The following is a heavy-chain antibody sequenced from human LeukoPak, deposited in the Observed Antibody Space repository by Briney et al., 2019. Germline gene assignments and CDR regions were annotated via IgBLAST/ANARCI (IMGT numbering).Heavy chain of an antibody. CDR1: GGSISSSSYY. Sequence: SETLSLTCTVSGGSISSSSYYWGWIRQPPGKGLEWIGSIFYSGSTYYNPSLKSRVTISVDTSKNQFSLKLSSVTAADTAVYYCAREYDFWSGRTKGYFDYWGQGTLVTVSS. V-gene: IGHV4-39*02. CDR2: IFYSGST. CDR3: AREYDFWSGRTKGYFDY. J-gene: IGHJ4*02. D-gene: IGHD3-3*01.